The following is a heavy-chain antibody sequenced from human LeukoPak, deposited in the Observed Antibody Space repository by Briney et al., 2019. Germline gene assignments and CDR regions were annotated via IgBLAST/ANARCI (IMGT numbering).Heavy chain of an antibody. CDR1: GFTFTSSA. Sequence: SVKVSCKASGFTFTSSAMQWVRQARGQRLEWIGWIVVGSGNTNYAQKFQERVTITRDMSTSTAYMELSSLRSEDTAVYYCVADVGRIVGAHSHYYYYMDVWGKGTTVTVSS. CDR3: VADVGRIVGAHSHYYYYMDV. D-gene: IGHD1-26*01. J-gene: IGHJ6*03. CDR2: IVVGSGNT. V-gene: IGHV1-58*02.